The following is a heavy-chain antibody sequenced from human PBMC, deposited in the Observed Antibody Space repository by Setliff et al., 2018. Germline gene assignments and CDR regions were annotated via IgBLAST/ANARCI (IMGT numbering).Heavy chain of an antibody. V-gene: IGHV3-21*01. CDR1: GFTFSSYS. Sequence: PGGSLRLSCAASGFTFSSYSMNWVRRAPGKGLEWVSSISSSSSYIYYADSVKGRFTISRDNAKNSLYLQMNSLRAEDTAVYYCASREEGSSWYYYYGMDVWGQGTTVTVSS. J-gene: IGHJ6*02. D-gene: IGHD6-13*01. CDR3: ASREEGSSWYYYYGMDV. CDR2: ISSSSSYI.